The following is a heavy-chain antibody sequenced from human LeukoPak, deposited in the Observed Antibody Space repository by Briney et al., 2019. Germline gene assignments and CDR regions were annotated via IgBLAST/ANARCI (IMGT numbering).Heavy chain of an antibody. CDR2: IYYSGST. Sequence: SETLSLTCTVSGGSISSSSYYWGWIRQPPGKGLEWIGSIYYSGSTYYNPSLKSRVTISVDTSKNQFSLKLSSVAAADTAVYYCARHEVNHRLWLPLGAFDYWGQRTPVTVSS. CDR3: ARHEVNHRLWLPLGAFDY. J-gene: IGHJ4*02. D-gene: IGHD4/OR15-4a*01. V-gene: IGHV4-39*01. CDR1: GGSISSSSYY.